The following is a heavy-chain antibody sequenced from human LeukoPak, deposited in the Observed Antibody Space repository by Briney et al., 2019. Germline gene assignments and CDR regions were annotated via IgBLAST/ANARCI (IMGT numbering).Heavy chain of an antibody. D-gene: IGHD3-22*01. CDR2: IIPIFGTA. Sequence: GASVKVSCKASGGTFSSYAISWVRQAPGQGLEWMGGIIPIFGTANYAQKFQGRVTITADESTSTAYMELSSLRSEDTAVYYCARDDDGYYGWFDPWGQGTLVTVSS. V-gene: IGHV1-69*13. CDR1: GGTFSSYA. CDR3: ARDDDGYYGWFDP. J-gene: IGHJ5*02.